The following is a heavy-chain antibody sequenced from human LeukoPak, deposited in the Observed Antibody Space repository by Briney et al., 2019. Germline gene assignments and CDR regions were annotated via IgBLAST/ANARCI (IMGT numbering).Heavy chain of an antibody. V-gene: IGHV3-30*04. J-gene: IGHJ5*02. CDR3: ARGGGGDSSGRNWFDP. CDR2: ISYDGSNK. Sequence: GGSLRLSCAASGFTFSSYAMHWVRQAPGKGLEWVAVISYDGSNKYYADSVKGRFTISRDNSKNTLYLQMNSLRAEETAVYYCARGGGGDSSGRNWFDPWGQGTLVTVSS. D-gene: IGHD3-10*01. CDR1: GFTFSSYA.